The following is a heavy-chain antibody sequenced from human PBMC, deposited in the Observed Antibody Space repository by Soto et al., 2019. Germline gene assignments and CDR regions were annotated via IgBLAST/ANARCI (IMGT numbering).Heavy chain of an antibody. Sequence: EVQLLESGGGLVQPGGSLRLSCAASGFTFSSYAMSWVRQAPGKGLEWVSAISGSGGSSYYADSVKGRFTISRDNSKNALYLQMNSLRAEDTPVYYCAKARAAAYSRWFDPWGQGTLVTVSS. J-gene: IGHJ5*02. V-gene: IGHV3-23*01. CDR2: ISGSGGSS. CDR1: GFTFSSYA. CDR3: AKARAAAYSRWFDP. D-gene: IGHD6-13*01.